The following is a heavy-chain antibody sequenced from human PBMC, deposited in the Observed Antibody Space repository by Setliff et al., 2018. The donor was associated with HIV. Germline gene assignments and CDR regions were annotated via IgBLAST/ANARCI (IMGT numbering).Heavy chain of an antibody. D-gene: IGHD5-18*01. CDR3: ARDQKGYSYGYFDS. CDR2: VHNSAGS. CDR1: GDSVSGYY. V-gene: IGHV4-4*07. Sequence: PSETLSLTCAVSGDSVSGYYWSWIRQPAGRGLGWIGRVHNSAGSNYNPSLKSRVTISVDTSKNQFSLRLSSVTAADTAVYYCARDQKGYSYGYFDSWGQGTLVTV. J-gene: IGHJ4*02.